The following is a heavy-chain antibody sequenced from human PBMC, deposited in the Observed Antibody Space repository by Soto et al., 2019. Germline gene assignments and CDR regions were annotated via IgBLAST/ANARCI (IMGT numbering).Heavy chain of an antibody. Sequence: QVQLVQSGAEVKKPGASVTVSCKASGYTFSRHGISWVRQAPGQGLEWMAWSGNTNYAQKFQGRLTLITNPSTRTAYMELRSLRSDDTAVYYCARGADDFSSGYYYEYWGQGTLVTVSS. CDR1: GYTFSRHG. CDR2: SGNT. V-gene: IGHV1-18*04. CDR3: ARGADDFSSGYYYEY. J-gene: IGHJ4*02. D-gene: IGHD3-3*01.